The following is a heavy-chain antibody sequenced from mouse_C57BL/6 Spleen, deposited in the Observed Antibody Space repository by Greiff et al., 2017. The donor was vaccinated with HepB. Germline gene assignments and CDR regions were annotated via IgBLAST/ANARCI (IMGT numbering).Heavy chain of an antibody. V-gene: IGHV1-52*01. D-gene: IGHD2-1*01. CDR3: ATPIYYGNYYAMDY. J-gene: IGHJ4*01. CDR1: GYTFTSYW. Sequence: VQLQQPGAELVRPGSSVKLSCKASGYTFTSYWMHWVKQRPIQGLEWIGNIDPSDSETHYNQKFKDKATLTVDKSSSTAYMQLSSLTSEDSAVYYCATPIYYGNYYAMDYGGQGTSVTVSS. CDR2: IDPSDSET.